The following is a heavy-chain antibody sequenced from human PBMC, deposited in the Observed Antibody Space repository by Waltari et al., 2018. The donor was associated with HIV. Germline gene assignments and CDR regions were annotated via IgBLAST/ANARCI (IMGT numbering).Heavy chain of an antibody. Sequence: QVQLVESGGGVVQPGRSLRLSCAASGFPFSSYGMHWVRQAPGKGLGWVAVISYDGRNKDYADAGKGRFTISRDNSKNTLYLQMNSLRAEDTAVYYCAKGWTPRYFDYWGQGTLVTVSS. J-gene: IGHJ4*02. CDR3: AKGWTPRYFDY. V-gene: IGHV3-30*18. D-gene: IGHD1-1*01. CDR1: GFPFSSYG. CDR2: ISYDGRNK.